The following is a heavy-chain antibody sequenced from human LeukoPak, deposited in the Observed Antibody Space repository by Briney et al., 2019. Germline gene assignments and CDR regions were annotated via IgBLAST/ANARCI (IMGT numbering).Heavy chain of an antibody. V-gene: IGHV3-48*01. CDR2: ISRSDGTI. Sequence: GGSLRLSCAGSGFTFSSYAMTWVRQAPGTGLEWVSSISRSDGTIYYADSVKGRFTISRDNAKNSLYLQINSLRAEDTAVYYCARDYSPPHWYDGSGYFDDWGQGTLVTVSS. CDR3: ARDYSPPHWYDGSGYFDD. D-gene: IGHD3-22*01. J-gene: IGHJ4*02. CDR1: GFTFSSYA.